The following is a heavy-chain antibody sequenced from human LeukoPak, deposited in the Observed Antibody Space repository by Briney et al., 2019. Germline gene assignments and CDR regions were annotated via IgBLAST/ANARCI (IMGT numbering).Heavy chain of an antibody. CDR3: ARARMRSGSYYRLDYYYGMDV. D-gene: IGHD3-10*01. CDR2: INWNGGST. V-gene: IGHV3-20*01. Sequence: GGSLRHSCAASGFTFDDYGMSWVRQAPGKGLEWVSGINWNGGSTGYADSVKGRFTISRDNAKNSLYLQMNSLRAEDTALYHCARARMRSGSYYRLDYYYGMDVWGQGTTVTVSS. J-gene: IGHJ6*02. CDR1: GFTFDDYG.